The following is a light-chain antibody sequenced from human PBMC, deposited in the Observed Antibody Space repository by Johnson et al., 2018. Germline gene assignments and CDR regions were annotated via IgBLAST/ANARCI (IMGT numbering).Light chain of an antibody. V-gene: IGLV1-51*02. J-gene: IGLJ1*01. CDR3: GTWDCSLSAGNV. CDR1: SSNIGNNY. Sequence: QSVLTQPPSVSAAPGQKVTISCSGNSSNIGNNYVSWYQQLPGTAPKLLIYENNKRPSEIPDRFSGSKSGTSATLDIHGLQTGDEAYYDCGTWDCSLSAGNVFGTGTKVTVL. CDR2: ENN.